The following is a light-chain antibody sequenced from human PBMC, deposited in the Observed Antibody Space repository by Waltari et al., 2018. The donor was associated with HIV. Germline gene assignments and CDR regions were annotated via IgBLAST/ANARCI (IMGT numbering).Light chain of an antibody. CDR1: NSDIGGNP. J-gene: IGLJ2*01. V-gene: IGLV1-44*01. Sequence: QSVLTQPPSASATPGQRGTISCSGTNSDIGGNPVNWYQQLPATAPKLPIYNTNLRPSGVPARSSGSNSGASSSLAISGLQSEDEAEYYCAAWGDSLNGPVFGGGTRVTVL. CDR3: AAWGDSLNGPV. CDR2: NTN.